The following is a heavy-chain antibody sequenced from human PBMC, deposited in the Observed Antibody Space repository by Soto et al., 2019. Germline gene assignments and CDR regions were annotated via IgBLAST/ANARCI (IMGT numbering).Heavy chain of an antibody. V-gene: IGHV3-7*03. D-gene: IGHD5-12*01. CDR1: GFTFSSYW. Sequence: GSLRLSCAASGFTFSSYWMSWVRQAPGKGLEWVANIKQDGSEKYYVDSVKGRFTISRDNAKNSLYLQMNSLRAEDTAVYYCAREDIVATITYFDLWGRGTLVTVSS. J-gene: IGHJ2*01. CDR3: AREDIVATITYFDL. CDR2: IKQDGSEK.